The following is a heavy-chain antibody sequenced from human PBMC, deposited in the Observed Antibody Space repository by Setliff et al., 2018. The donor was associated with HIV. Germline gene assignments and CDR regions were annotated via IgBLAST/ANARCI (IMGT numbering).Heavy chain of an antibody. V-gene: IGHV1-18*04. CDR1: GYTFTSYG. CDR3: ARDNYDDYSRVQMDV. CDR2: ISTYKGNT. J-gene: IGHJ6*03. D-gene: IGHD4-17*01. Sequence: ASVKVSCKASGYTFTSYGISWVRQAPGQGLEWMGWISTYKGNTKYEQKVKGRVTMTTDTSTSTAYMELRSLRSDDTAIYYCARDNYDDYSRVQMDVWGKGTTVTV.